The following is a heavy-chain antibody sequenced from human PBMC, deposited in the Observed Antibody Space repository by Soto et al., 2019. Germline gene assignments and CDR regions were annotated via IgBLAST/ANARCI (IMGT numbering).Heavy chain of an antibody. Sequence: PGESLKLSCKGSGYSFTSYWISWVRQMPGKGLEWMGIIYPGDSDTRYSPSFQGQVTISADKSISTAYLQWSSLKASDTAMYYCARTAAAGKNYYGVDVWGQGTTVTVSS. CDR1: GYSFTSYW. V-gene: IGHV5-51*01. J-gene: IGHJ6*02. D-gene: IGHD6-13*01. CDR2: IYPGDSDT. CDR3: ARTAAAGKNYYGVDV.